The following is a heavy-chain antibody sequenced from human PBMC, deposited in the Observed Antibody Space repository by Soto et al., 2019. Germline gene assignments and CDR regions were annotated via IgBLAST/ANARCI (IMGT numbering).Heavy chain of an antibody. Sequence: SPTLSLTCVISGDSVSSNSAAWNWIRQSPSRGLEWLGRTYYRSKWYNDYAVSVKSRITINPDTSNNHFSLQLKSVTPEDTAVYYCAKLAPGGSGGGGDYWGQGTLVTVSS. CDR3: AKLAPGGSGGGGDY. V-gene: IGHV6-1*01. CDR1: GDSVSSNSAA. J-gene: IGHJ4*02. D-gene: IGHD6-19*01. CDR2: TYYRSKWYN.